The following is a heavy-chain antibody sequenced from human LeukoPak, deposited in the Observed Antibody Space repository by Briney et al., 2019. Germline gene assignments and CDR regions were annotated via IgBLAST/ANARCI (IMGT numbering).Heavy chain of an antibody. J-gene: IGHJ4*02. CDR3: ARDLEFPDY. Sequence: ASVKVSCKASGYTFTSYGITWMRQAPGQGFEWMGWISTNNDNTTFVQKFQGRVTKTTNTSKSTAYRQMSRLTSNDTAVYYCARDLEFPDYWGQGTLVTVSS. D-gene: IGHD3-3*01. CDR1: GYTFTSYG. CDR2: ISTNNDNT. V-gene: IGHV1-18*01.